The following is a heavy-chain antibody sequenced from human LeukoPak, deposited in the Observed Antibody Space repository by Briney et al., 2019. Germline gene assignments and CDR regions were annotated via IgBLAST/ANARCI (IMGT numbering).Heavy chain of an antibody. D-gene: IGHD6-19*01. Sequence: SDTLSLTCTVSGGSISSYYWSWIRQPAGKGLEWIGRVYTSGSTNYNPSLKSRVTMSVDTSKNQFSLKLSSVTAADTAVYYCARDGSGWSDTIFDYWGQGTLSPSPQ. CDR2: VYTSGST. J-gene: IGHJ4*02. CDR3: ARDGSGWSDTIFDY. CDR1: GGSISSYY. V-gene: IGHV4-4*07.